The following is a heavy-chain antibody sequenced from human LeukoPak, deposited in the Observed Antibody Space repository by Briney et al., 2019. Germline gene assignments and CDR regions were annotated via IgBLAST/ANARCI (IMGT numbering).Heavy chain of an antibody. Sequence: ASVKVSCKASGYTFTSYAMNWVRQAPGQGLEWMGWINTNTGNPTYAQGFTGRFVFSLDTSVSTAYLQISSLKAEDTAVYYCARDVPSSFYGEGPNHHFDYWGQGTLVTVSS. CDR2: INTNTGNP. CDR3: ARDVPSSFYGEGPNHHFDY. J-gene: IGHJ4*02. V-gene: IGHV7-4-1*02. CDR1: GYTFTSYA. D-gene: IGHD4-17*01.